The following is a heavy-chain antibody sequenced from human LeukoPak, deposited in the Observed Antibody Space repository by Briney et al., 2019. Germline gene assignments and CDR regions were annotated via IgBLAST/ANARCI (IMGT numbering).Heavy chain of an antibody. D-gene: IGHD6-6*01. Sequence: GSSVKVSCKASGGTFSSYAISWVRQAPGQGLEWMGGIIPIFDTANYAQKFQGRVTITTDESTSTAYMELSSLRSEDTAVYYCARDIKQLRAFDIWGQGTMVTVSS. CDR2: IIPIFDTA. CDR3: ARDIKQLRAFDI. V-gene: IGHV1-69*05. CDR1: GGTFSSYA. J-gene: IGHJ3*02.